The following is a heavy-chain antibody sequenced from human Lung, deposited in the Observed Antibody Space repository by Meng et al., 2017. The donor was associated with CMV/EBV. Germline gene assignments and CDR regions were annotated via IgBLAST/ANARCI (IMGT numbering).Heavy chain of an antibody. Sequence: SXKISXAASGFTFDDYAMHWVRQAPGKGLEWVSGISWNSGSIGYADSVKGRFTISRDNAKNSLYLQMNSLRAEDTALYYCAKGHKQYYYYYYGMDVWGQGTXVTVSS. CDR2: ISWNSGSI. J-gene: IGHJ6*02. D-gene: IGHD1/OR15-1a*01. CDR3: AKGHKQYYYYYYGMDV. V-gene: IGHV3-9*01. CDR1: GFTFDDYA.